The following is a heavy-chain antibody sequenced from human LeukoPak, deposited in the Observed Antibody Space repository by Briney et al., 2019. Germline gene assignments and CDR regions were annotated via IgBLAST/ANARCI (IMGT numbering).Heavy chain of an antibody. CDR1: GYSISSGYY. J-gene: IGHJ4*02. Sequence: PSETLSLTCAVSGYSISSGYYWGWIRQPPGKGLEWIGSIYRTGETHYNPSLKSRLTMSVDTSKNQFSLKLNSLTAADTAVYYCARGRSGYGGNSGIASCDYWGQETLVTVSS. CDR2: IYRTGET. V-gene: IGHV4-38-2*01. CDR3: ARGRSGYGGNSGIASCDY. D-gene: IGHD4-23*01.